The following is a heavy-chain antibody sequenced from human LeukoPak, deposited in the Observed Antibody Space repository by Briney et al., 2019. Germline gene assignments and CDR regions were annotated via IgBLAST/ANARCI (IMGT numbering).Heavy chain of an antibody. D-gene: IGHD1-26*01. CDR2: INPNSGGT. CDR3: AAKGSYYYYYYMDV. Sequence: ASVKVSCKASGYTFTGYYMHWVRQAPGQGLEWMGWINPNSGGTNYAQKFQGRVTMTRDTSISTAYMELSRLRPDDTAVYYCAAKGSYYYYYYMDVWGKGTTVTVSS. V-gene: IGHV1-2*02. J-gene: IGHJ6*03. CDR1: GYTFTGYY.